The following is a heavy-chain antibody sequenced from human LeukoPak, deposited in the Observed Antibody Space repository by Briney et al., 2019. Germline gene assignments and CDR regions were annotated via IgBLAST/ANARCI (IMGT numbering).Heavy chain of an antibody. CDR3: ARARGVLRYFVLDY. CDR1: GGSITTYGDY. Sequence: SETLSLTCTVSGGSITTYGDYWDWIRQPPGKGLEWIGEINHSGSTNYNPSLKSRVTISVDTSKNRFSLKLSSVTAADTAVYYCARARGVLRYFVLDYWGQGTLVTVSS. V-gene: IGHV4-39*07. J-gene: IGHJ4*02. CDR2: INHSGST. D-gene: IGHD3-9*01.